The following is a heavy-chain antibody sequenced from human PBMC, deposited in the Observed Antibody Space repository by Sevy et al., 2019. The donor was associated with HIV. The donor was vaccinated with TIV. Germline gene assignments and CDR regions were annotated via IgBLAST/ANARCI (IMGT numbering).Heavy chain of an antibody. Sequence: GGSLRLSCAASGFTFSSYAMSWVRQAPGKGLEWVSAISGSGGSTYYADSVKGRFTISRDNSKNTLYLQMNSLRVEDTAVYYCAKVPVRGVIYYFDYWGQGTLVTVSS. J-gene: IGHJ4*02. V-gene: IGHV3-23*01. CDR2: ISGSGGST. CDR1: GFTFSSYA. D-gene: IGHD3-10*01. CDR3: AKVPVRGVIYYFDY.